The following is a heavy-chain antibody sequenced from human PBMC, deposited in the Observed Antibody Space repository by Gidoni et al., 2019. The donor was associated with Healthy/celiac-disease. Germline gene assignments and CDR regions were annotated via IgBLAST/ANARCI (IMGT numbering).Heavy chain of an antibody. J-gene: IGHJ5*02. CDR1: GYTFTSYY. V-gene: IGHV1-46*01. Sequence: QVQLVQSGAEVKKPGASVKVSCKASGYTFTSYYMHWVRQAPGQGLEWMGIINPSGGSTSYAQKFQGRVTMTRDTSTSTVYMELSSLRSEDTAVYYCARDSFSAYDILTGHVSGWFDPWGQGTLVTVSS. D-gene: IGHD3-9*01. CDR2: INPSGGST. CDR3: ARDSFSAYDILTGHVSGWFDP.